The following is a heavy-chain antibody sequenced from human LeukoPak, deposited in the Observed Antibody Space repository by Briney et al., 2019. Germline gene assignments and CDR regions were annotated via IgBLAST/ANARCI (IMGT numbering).Heavy chain of an antibody. D-gene: IGHD2-15*01. J-gene: IGHJ6*03. CDR1: GFTFSDYY. CDR2: ISSSGSTT. CDR3: ARAGGPPHYYYYYMDV. Sequence: GGSLRLSCSASGFTFSDYYMSWIRQAPGKGLEWVSIISSSGSTTFYADSVKGRFTISRDNAQNSLYLQMNSLRVDDTTIYYCARAGGPPHYYYYYMDVWGNGTTVTVSS. V-gene: IGHV3-11*04.